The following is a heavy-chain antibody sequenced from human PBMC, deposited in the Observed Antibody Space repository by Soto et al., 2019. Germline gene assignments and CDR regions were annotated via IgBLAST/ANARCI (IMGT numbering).Heavy chain of an antibody. CDR1: GGSISSSNW. V-gene: IGHV4-4*02. J-gene: IGHJ1*01. CDR2: ILHSGNT. Sequence: QVQLQESGPGLVKPSGTLSLTCAVSGGSISSSNWWRWFRQPPGQGLEWIGEILHSGNTNYNPSLSSRVTISVDASKNQFSLRLRSVTAADTAVYYCAKEEVGPKVRESFHHWGQGTLVTVSS. CDR3: AKEEVGPKVRESFHH. D-gene: IGHD2-15*01.